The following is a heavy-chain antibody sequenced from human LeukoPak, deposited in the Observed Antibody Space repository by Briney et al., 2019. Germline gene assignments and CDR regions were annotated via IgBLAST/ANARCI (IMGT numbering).Heavy chain of an antibody. CDR3: AKAVRSMVTGGGYFDS. J-gene: IGHJ4*02. D-gene: IGHD3-10*01. CDR1: GFAFSNYA. Sequence: GGSLRLSCAASGFAFSNYAMSWVRQAPGKGLEWVSSLSGGGDSRYYADSVMGRFTISRDYSKNTLYLQMHSLRAEDTAVYYCAKAVRSMVTGGGYFDSWGQGTLVTVSS. V-gene: IGHV3-23*01. CDR2: LSGGGDSR.